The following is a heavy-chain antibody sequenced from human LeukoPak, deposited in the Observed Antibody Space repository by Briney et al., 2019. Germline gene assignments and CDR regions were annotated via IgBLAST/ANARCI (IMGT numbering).Heavy chain of an antibody. CDR1: GGTFSSYV. D-gene: IGHD3-22*01. Sequence: SVKVSCKASGGTFSSYVISWVRQAPGQGLEWMGRIIPILGIANYAQKFQGRVTITADKSTSTAYMELSSLRSEDTAVYYCAPRRYYYDSHAFDIWGQGTMVTVSS. V-gene: IGHV1-69*04. CDR3: APRRYYYDSHAFDI. CDR2: IIPILGIA. J-gene: IGHJ3*02.